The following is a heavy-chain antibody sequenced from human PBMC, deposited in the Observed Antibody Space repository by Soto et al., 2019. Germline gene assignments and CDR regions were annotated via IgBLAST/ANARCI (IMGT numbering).Heavy chain of an antibody. CDR2: INPDNGNT. J-gene: IGHJ5*02. CDR1: GYTFTRYT. Sequence: ASVKVSCKASGYTFTRYTMNWVRQALGQRLEWMGWINPDNGNTKSSQKFQDRVIITRDTSASTDYMDLSSLRSEDTAVYYCARGIATGQLDPWGQGTLVTVSS. CDR3: ARGIATGQLDP. V-gene: IGHV1-3*01. D-gene: IGHD2-15*01.